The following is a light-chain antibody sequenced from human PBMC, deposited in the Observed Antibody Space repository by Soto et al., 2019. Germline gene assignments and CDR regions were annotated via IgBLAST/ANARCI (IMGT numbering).Light chain of an antibody. CDR2: EVS. J-gene: IGLJ2*01. CDR1: SSDIGAYKF. Sequence: QSALTQPPSASGSPGQSVALSCTGTSSDIGAYKFVSWYQQHPGKAPKLIIYEVSIRPSGVPDRFSGSKSGNTASLTVSGLLAEDEADYYCSLYAGTNSVVFGGGTKLTVL. CDR3: SLYAGTNSVV. V-gene: IGLV2-8*01.